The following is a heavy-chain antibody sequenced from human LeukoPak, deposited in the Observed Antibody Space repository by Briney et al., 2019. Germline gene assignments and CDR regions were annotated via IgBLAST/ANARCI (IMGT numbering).Heavy chain of an antibody. Sequence: SETLSLTCAVYGCSISGGGYSWSWIPQPPGKCLEWIGYIYHSGSTYYHPSLKSRVTISVDRSKNQFSLKLSSVTAADTAVYYCARVDTAMVTFDYWGQGTLVTVSS. J-gene: IGHJ4*02. CDR1: GCSISGGGYS. V-gene: IGHV4-30-2*01. CDR2: IYHSGST. D-gene: IGHD5-18*01. CDR3: ARVDTAMVTFDY.